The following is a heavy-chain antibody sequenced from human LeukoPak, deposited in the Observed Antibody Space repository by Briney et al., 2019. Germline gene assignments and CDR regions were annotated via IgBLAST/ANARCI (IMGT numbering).Heavy chain of an antibody. Sequence: GGSLRLSCAASGFTLNTYTMNWVRQAPGKGLEWVSYISGSSGIIDYADSVKGRFTISRDNSKNTLYLQMNSLRAEDTAVYYCARDQSYGSSFDYWGQGTLVTVSS. CDR2: ISGSSGII. CDR3: ARDQSYGSSFDY. V-gene: IGHV3-48*01. D-gene: IGHD5-18*01. CDR1: GFTLNTYT. J-gene: IGHJ4*02.